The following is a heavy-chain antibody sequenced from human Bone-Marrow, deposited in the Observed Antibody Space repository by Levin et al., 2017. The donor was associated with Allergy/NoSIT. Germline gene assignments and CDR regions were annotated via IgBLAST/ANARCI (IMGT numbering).Heavy chain of an antibody. CDR2: ISGSGGRT. CDR3: AKESSWYYFDC. Sequence: PGGSLRLSCAASGFTFSSYAMSWVRQTPGKGLEWVSAISGSGGRTYYADSVKGRFTISRDNSKNALYLQMNSLRAEDTAIYYCAKESSWYYFDCWGQGTLVTVSS. CDR1: GFTFSSYA. D-gene: IGHD6-13*01. J-gene: IGHJ4*02. V-gene: IGHV3-23*01.